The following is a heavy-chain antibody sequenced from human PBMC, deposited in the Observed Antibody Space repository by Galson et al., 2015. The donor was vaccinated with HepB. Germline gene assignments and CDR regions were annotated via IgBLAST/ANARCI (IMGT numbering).Heavy chain of an antibody. Sequence: SLRLSCAASGFTVSSNYMSWVRQAPGKGLEWVSVIYSGGSTYYADSVKGRFTISRDNSKNTLYLQMNSLRAEDTAVYYCARTATVTSFLNFDYWGQGTLVTVSS. CDR2: IYSGGST. D-gene: IGHD4-17*01. J-gene: IGHJ4*02. CDR1: GFTVSSNY. V-gene: IGHV3-66*01. CDR3: ARTATVTSFLNFDY.